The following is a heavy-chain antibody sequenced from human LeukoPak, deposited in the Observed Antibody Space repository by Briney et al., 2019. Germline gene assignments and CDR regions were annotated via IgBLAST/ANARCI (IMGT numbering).Heavy chain of an antibody. CDR1: GYTFTSYD. CDR2: MNPNSGNT. V-gene: IGHV1-8*03. Sequence: ASVKVSCQASGYTFTSYDINWVRQATGQGLEWMGWMNPNSGNTGYAQKFQGRVTITRNTSISTAYMELSSLRSDDTAVYYCARGIAAGGYYYYYYMDVWGKGTTVTISS. J-gene: IGHJ6*03. CDR3: ARGIAAGGYYYYYYMDV. D-gene: IGHD6-13*01.